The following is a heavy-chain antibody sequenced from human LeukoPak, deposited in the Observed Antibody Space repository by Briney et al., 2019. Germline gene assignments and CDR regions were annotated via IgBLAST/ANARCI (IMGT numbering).Heavy chain of an antibody. J-gene: IGHJ6*02. Sequence: SGGSLRLSCAASGFTFSSYAMSWVRQAPGKGLEWVSAISGSGGSTYYADSVKGRFTISRDNSKNTLYLQMNSLRAEDTAVYYCAKSLSSTSRRVCYGMDVWGQGTTVTVSS. CDR1: GFTFSSYA. CDR3: AKSLSSTSRRVCYGMDV. D-gene: IGHD2-2*01. V-gene: IGHV3-23*01. CDR2: ISGSGGST.